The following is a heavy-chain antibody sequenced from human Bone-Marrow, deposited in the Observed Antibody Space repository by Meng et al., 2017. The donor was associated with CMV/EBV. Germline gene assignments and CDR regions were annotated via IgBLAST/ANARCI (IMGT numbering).Heavy chain of an antibody. J-gene: IGHJ6*02. CDR1: GYKFTNYG. CDR3: ARDVVVPAAIYHYYKMDL. CDR2: VSAYNGNT. V-gene: IGHV1-18*01. Sequence: ASVKVSCKAAGYKFTNYGISWVRQAPGQGLEWMGWVSAYNGNTDYAQKLHGRVIMTTDTSTSTAYMELRSLRSDDTAVYYCARDVVVPAAIYHYYKMDLWGQGTTVTVSS. D-gene: IGHD2-2*01.